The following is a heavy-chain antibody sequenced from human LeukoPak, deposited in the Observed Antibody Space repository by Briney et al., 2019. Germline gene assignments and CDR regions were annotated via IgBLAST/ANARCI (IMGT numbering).Heavy chain of an antibody. D-gene: IGHD4-17*01. CDR3: ASTQGDYGDYFDY. V-gene: IGHV1-2*06. CDR1: GYTFTGYY. CDR2: INPNSGGT. J-gene: IGHJ4*02. Sequence: ASVKVSCKASGYTFTGYYMHWVRQAPGQGLEWMGRINPNSGGTNYAQKFQGRVIMTRDTSISTAYMELSRLRSDDTAVYYCASTQGDYGDYFDYWGQGTLVTVPS.